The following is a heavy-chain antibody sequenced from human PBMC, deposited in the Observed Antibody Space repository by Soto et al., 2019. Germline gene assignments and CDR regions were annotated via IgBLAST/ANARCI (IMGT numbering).Heavy chain of an antibody. V-gene: IGHV4-59*01. CDR3: ARGFNA. CDR2: IYYSGST. CDR1: GGSISSYY. Sequence: QVQLQESGPGLVKPSETLSLTCIVSGGSISSYYWSWVRQPPGKGLEGIGYIYYSGSTNHNPSLKSRVTISVDTSKNQFSLKLSSETAANTAGYYCARGFNAWGQGTLVTVSS. J-gene: IGHJ5*02.